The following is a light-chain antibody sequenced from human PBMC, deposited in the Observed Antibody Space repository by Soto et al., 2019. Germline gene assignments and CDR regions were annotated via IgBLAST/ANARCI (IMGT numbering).Light chain of an antibody. V-gene: IGKV1-12*01. CDR2: AAS. J-gene: IGKJ1*01. CDR3: QQAHSFPWT. Sequence: DIQMTQSPSSVSASVGETVTITCRASQGISVWLAWYQQKPGQAPKLLISAASTLRSGVPSRFSGSASGTDFTLTISSLQPEDFATYYCQQAHSFPWTFGQGTKVEI. CDR1: QGISVW.